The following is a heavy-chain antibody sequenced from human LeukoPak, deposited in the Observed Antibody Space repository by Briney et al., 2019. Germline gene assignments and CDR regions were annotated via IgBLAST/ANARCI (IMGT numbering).Heavy chain of an antibody. D-gene: IGHD3-22*01. J-gene: IGHJ4*02. Sequence: GGSLRLSCAASGFAFSSCEMNWVRQAPGKGLEWLSYISSSGSTIYYADSVKGRFTISRDNAKNSLYLQMNSLRSEDTAVYYCARDYYDSSGRFDYWGQGTLVTVSS. V-gene: IGHV3-48*03. CDR1: GFAFSSCE. CDR2: ISSSGSTI. CDR3: ARDYYDSSGRFDY.